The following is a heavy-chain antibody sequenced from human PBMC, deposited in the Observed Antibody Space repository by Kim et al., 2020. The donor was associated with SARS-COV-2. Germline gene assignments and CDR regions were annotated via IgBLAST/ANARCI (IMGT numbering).Heavy chain of an antibody. V-gene: IGHV4-31*03. CDR1: GGSISSGGYY. CDR2: IYYSGST. CDR3: ARVIASELTDYYFDY. D-gene: IGHD1-7*01. Sequence: SETLSLTCTVSGGSISSGGYYWSWIRQHPGKGLEWIGYIYYSGSTYYNPSLKSRVTISVDTSKNQFSLKLSSVTAADTAVYYCARVIASELTDYYFDYWGQGTLVTVSS. J-gene: IGHJ4*02.